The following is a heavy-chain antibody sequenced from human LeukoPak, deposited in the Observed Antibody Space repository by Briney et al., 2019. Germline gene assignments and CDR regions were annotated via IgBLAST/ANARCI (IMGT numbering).Heavy chain of an antibody. CDR2: TIPIFGTA. Sequence: SVTVSYKASGGTFSSYAISWVRQAPGQGLEWMGGTIPIFGTANYAQKFQGRVTITTDESTSTAYMELSSLRSEDTAVYYCARWSSSEHWLDPWGQGTLVTVCS. V-gene: IGHV1-69*05. D-gene: IGHD3-10*01. CDR1: GGTFSSYA. CDR3: ARWSSSEHWLDP. J-gene: IGHJ5*02.